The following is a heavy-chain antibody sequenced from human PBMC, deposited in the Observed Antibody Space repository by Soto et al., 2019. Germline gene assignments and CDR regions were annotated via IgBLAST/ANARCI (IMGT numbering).Heavy chain of an antibody. J-gene: IGHJ4*02. CDR3: AKEYYDSSGPFDY. Sequence: LRLSCAASGFTFSSYGMHWVRQAPGKGLEWVAVISYDGSNRYYANSVKGRFTISRDNSKNTLYLQMNSLRAEDTAVYYCAKEYYDSSGPFDYWGQGTLVTVSS. CDR2: ISYDGSNR. CDR1: GFTFSSYG. V-gene: IGHV3-30*18. D-gene: IGHD3-22*01.